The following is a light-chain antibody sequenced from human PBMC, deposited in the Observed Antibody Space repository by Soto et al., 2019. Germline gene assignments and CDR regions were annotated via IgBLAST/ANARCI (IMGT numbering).Light chain of an antibody. V-gene: IGKV3-15*01. J-gene: IGKJ1*01. Sequence: EIVMTQSPATLSLSPGERGTLSCRASQSVNSNLAWYQQKAAQAPRLLIYGTSTRATGIPARFSGSGSGTDFTLTISSLQFEDFAVYYCQQYNNWPRTFGQGTKVDIK. CDR2: GTS. CDR1: QSVNSN. CDR3: QQYNNWPRT.